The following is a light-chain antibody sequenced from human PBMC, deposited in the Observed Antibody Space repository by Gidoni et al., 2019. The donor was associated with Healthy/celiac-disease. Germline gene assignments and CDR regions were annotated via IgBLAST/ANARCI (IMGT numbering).Light chain of an antibody. CDR3: MQAQQTPRYT. Sequence: DNVLTQSPLSLPVTPGEPASISCRSSQSLLHSNGYNYLDWYLQKPGQSPQLLIYLGSNRAPGVPDRFSGSGSGTDFTLKISRVEAEDVGVYYCMQAQQTPRYTFGQGTKLEIK. J-gene: IGKJ2*01. CDR2: LGS. CDR1: QSLLHSNGYNY. V-gene: IGKV2-28*01.